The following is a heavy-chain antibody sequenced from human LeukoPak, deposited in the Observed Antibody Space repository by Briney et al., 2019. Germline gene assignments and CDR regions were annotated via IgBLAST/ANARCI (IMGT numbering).Heavy chain of an antibody. J-gene: IGHJ5*02. CDR3: ARAYQSLGGLSLPDH. Sequence: ASVKVSCKASVYTFTSYAMNWVRQAPGQGLEWMGWINTNTGNPTYAQGFTGRFVFSLDTSVGTTYLQISSLKAEDTAVYYCARAYQSLGGLSLPDHWGQGTLVTVSS. CDR2: INTNTGNP. V-gene: IGHV7-4-1*02. D-gene: IGHD3-16*02. CDR1: VYTFTSYA.